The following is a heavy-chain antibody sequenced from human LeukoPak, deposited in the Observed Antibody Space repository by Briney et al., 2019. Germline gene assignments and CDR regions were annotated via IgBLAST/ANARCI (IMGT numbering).Heavy chain of an antibody. CDR1: GGSISSSSYY. D-gene: IGHD5-18*01. V-gene: IGHV4-39*07. CDR2: IYYSGSP. CDR3: ARVELVSYGQYYFDY. Sequence: SETLSLTRTVSGGSISSSSYYWGWIRQPPGKGLEWIGSIYYSGSPYYNPSLKSRVTISVDTSKNQFSLKLSSVTAADTAVYYCARVELVSYGQYYFDYWGQGTLVTVSS. J-gene: IGHJ4*02.